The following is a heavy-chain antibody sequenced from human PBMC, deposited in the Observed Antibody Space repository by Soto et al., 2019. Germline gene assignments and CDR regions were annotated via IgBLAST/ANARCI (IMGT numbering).Heavy chain of an antibody. Sequence: PGGSLRLSCAASGFTFSSYSMNWVRQAPGKGLEWVSYISSSSSTIYYADSVKGRFTISRDNAKNSLYLQMNSLRDEDTAVYYCARVGYVDYYYYGMDVWGQGTTVTVSS. CDR2: ISSSSSTI. CDR1: GFTFSSYS. D-gene: IGHD2-2*01. J-gene: IGHJ6*02. V-gene: IGHV3-48*02. CDR3: ARVGYVDYYYYGMDV.